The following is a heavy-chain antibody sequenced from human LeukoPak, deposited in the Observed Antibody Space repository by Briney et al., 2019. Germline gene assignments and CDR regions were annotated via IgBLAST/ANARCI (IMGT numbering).Heavy chain of an antibody. D-gene: IGHD3-9*01. J-gene: IGHJ4*02. CDR2: ISYSGANS. CDR1: GFTFSGSA. V-gene: IGHV3-23*01. Sequence: TGGSLRLSCAASGFTFSGSAMSWVRQAPGEGLEWVSLISYSGANSYYTDSVRGRFTISRDNSKDTLFLQMNSLRAEDTALYYCARGFDGNFDYWGQGTLVTVSP. CDR3: ARGFDGNFDY.